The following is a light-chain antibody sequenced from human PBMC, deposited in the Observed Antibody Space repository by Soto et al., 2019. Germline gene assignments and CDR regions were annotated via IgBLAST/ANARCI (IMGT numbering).Light chain of an antibody. J-gene: IGLJ1*01. CDR1: SSDVGGYDY. V-gene: IGLV2-14*01. Sequence: QSALTQPASVSGSPGQSITISCTGTSSDVGGYDYVSWYQLHPGKAPKLMVFEVNNRPSGVSYRFSGSKSSNTASLTISGLQAEDEADYFCSSYSISTAYLFGTGTKVTVL. CDR3: SSYSISTAYL. CDR2: EVN.